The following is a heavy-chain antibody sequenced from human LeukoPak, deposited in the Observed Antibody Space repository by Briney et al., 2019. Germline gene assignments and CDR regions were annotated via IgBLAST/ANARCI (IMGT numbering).Heavy chain of an antibody. Sequence: SETLSLTCAVYGGSFSGYYWSWIRQPPGKGLEWIGEINHSGSTNYNPSLKSRVTISVDTSKNQFSLKLSSVTAADTAVYYCASQRDGFNFDYYGMDVWGQGTTVTVSS. J-gene: IGHJ6*02. CDR1: GGSFSGYY. V-gene: IGHV4-34*01. CDR3: ASQRDGFNFDYYGMDV. CDR2: INHSGST. D-gene: IGHD5-24*01.